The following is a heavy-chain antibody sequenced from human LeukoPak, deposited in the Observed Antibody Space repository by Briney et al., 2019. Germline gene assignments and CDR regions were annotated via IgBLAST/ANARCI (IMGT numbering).Heavy chain of an antibody. V-gene: IGHV3-23*01. CDR2: ISGSGGST. D-gene: IGHD4-11*01. J-gene: IGHJ4*02. CDR1: GFTFSSYA. Sequence: GGSLRLSCAASGFTFSSYAMSWVRQAPGKGLEWVSAISGSGGSTYYADSVKGRFTISRDNSKNTLYPQMNSLRAEGTAVYYCAKDYYPSDYTNYFDYWGQGTLVTVSS. CDR3: AKDYYPSDYTNYFDY.